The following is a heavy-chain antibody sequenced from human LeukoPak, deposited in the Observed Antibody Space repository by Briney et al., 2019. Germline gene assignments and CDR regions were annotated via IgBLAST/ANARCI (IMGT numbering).Heavy chain of an antibody. V-gene: IGHV3-21*01. J-gene: IGHJ4*02. CDR3: ARLGIAAAGTDY. Sequence: VSSISSSSSYIYYADSVKARFTISRDNAKNSLYLQMNSLRAEDTAVYYCARLGIAAAGTDYWGQGTLVTVSS. D-gene: IGHD6-13*01. CDR2: ISSSSSYI.